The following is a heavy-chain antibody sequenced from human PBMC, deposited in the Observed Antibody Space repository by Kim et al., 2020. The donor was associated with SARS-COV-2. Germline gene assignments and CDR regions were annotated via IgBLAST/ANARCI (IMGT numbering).Heavy chain of an antibody. J-gene: IGHJ4*02. Sequence: SETLSLTCAVYGGSFSGYYWSWIRQPPGKGLEWIGEINHSGSTNYNPSLKSRVTISVDTSKNQFSLKLSSVTAADTAVYYCARGWGKQWGQGTLVTVSS. CDR1: GGSFSGYY. CDR2: INHSGST. V-gene: IGHV4-34*01. D-gene: IGHD3-16*01. CDR3: ARGWGKQ.